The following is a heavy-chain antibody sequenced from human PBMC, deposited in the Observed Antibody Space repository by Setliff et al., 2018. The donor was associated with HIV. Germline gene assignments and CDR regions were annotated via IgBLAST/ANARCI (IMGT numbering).Heavy chain of an antibody. Sequence: SETLSLTCTVADGSISTGSYYWSWVRQPAGRGLEWIGRIYTSGSTNYNPSLKSRVTMSVDTSKDQFSLNLTSVTAADTAVYYCATCRHRPSNWFDPWGQGTVVTVSS. CDR1: DGSISTGSYY. CDR3: ATCRHRPSNWFDP. J-gene: IGHJ5*02. V-gene: IGHV4-61*02. CDR2: IYTSGST.